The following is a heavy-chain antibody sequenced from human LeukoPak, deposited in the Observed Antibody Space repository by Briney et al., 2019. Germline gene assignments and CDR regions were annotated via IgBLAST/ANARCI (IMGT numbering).Heavy chain of an antibody. CDR2: IHPSGML. V-gene: IGHV4-31*03. Sequence: SETLSLTCTVSGASFNTDDQYRNWIRQRPGKGLEWIGSIHPSGMLYNNPSLESRVTMSRDASKNQFSLNLNSVTAADTAVYFCSRGLDSRKLGYWGQGILVTVSS. CDR3: SRGLDSRKLGY. D-gene: IGHD3-22*01. CDR1: GASFNTDDQY. J-gene: IGHJ4*02.